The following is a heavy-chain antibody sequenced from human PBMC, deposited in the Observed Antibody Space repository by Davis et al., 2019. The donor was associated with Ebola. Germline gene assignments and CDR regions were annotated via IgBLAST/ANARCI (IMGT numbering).Heavy chain of an antibody. CDR3: ATRVLGYCSA. J-gene: IGHJ5*02. CDR2: ISSSSSYI. V-gene: IGHV3-21*01. CDR1: GFSFGSYS. D-gene: IGHD2-15*01. Sequence: GGSLRLSCAASGFSFGSYSMNWVRQAPGKGLEWVSSISSSSSYIYYADSVKGRCTISRDNAKNSLSLQMNSLRAEDTAVYYCATRVLGYCSAWGQGTLVTVSS.